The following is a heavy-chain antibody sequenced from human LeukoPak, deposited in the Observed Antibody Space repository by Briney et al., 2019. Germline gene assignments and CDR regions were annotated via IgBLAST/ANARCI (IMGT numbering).Heavy chain of an antibody. CDR3: ARNLHGSPHGH. CDR2: INPNSGGT. J-gene: IGHJ4*02. V-gene: IGHV1-2*02. Sequence: ASVKVSCKASGYTFTGYYMHWVRQAPGQGLEWMGWINPNSGGTNYAQKFQGRVTMTRDTSISTAYMDLSRLRSDDTAIYYCARNLHGSPHGHWGQGTLVTVSS. D-gene: IGHD1-26*01. CDR1: GYTFTGYY.